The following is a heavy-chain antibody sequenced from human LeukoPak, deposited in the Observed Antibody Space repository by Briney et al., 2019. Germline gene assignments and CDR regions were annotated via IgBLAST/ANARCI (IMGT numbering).Heavy chain of an antibody. CDR2: ISGGGDSV. J-gene: IGHJ4*02. CDR3: AKLGCTGTICYANY. CDR1: GFPFSDYA. V-gene: IGHV3-23*01. D-gene: IGHD2-2*01. Sequence: GGSLRLSCAASGFPFSDYAMTWVRQTPGKGLEWVSDISGGGDSVDYADSMKGRFTISRDNSKNTLYLQMYSLRAEDTALYYCAKLGCTGTICYANYWGQGTLVTVSS.